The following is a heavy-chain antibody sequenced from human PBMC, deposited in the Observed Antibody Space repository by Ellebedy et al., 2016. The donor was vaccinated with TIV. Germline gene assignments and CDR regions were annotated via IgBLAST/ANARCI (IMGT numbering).Heavy chain of an antibody. Sequence: GESLKTSXAASGFTFSNYGMHWVRQAPGKGLEWVALISYDGSNKFYADSVKGRFTISRDSSKNTLYLQMNSLRAEDTAVYYCAKGGSSNWYKDYWGQGTLVTVSS. V-gene: IGHV3-30*18. CDR1: GFTFSNYG. J-gene: IGHJ4*02. CDR3: AKGGSSNWYKDY. CDR2: ISYDGSNK. D-gene: IGHD6-13*01.